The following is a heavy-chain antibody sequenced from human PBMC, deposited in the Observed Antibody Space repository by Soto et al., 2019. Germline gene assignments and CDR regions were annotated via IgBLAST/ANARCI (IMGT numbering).Heavy chain of an antibody. J-gene: IGHJ4*02. Sequence: QVQLVQSGAEVKKPGASVKVSCKASGYTFTSYGISWVRQALGQGLEWMGWISAYNGNTNNAQKPQGRVTMTTDTSSSTAYTELRSLRSDDTAVYYCARITMVRGVIITWDYWGQGNLVTVSS. D-gene: IGHD3-10*01. V-gene: IGHV1-18*01. CDR1: GYTFTSYG. CDR3: ARITMVRGVIITWDY. CDR2: ISAYNGNT.